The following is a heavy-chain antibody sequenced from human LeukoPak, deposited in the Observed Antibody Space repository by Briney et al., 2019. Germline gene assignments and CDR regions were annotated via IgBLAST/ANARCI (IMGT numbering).Heavy chain of an antibody. CDR2: ISAYNGNT. CDR3: ARDLYYYDSSGKNAFDI. D-gene: IGHD3-22*01. J-gene: IGHJ3*02. V-gene: IGHV1-18*01. CDR1: GYTFTSYG. Sequence: ASVKVSCKASGYTFTSYGISWVQQAPGQGLEWMGWISAYNGNTNYAQKLQGRVTMTTDTSTSTAYMELRSLRSDDTAVYYCARDLYYYDSSGKNAFDIWGQGTMVTVSS.